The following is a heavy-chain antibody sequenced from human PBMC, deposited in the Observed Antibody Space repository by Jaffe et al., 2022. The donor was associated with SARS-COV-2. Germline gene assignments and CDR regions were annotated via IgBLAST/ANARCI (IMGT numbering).Heavy chain of an antibody. CDR2: TRDKSKGFTT. J-gene: IGHJ4*02. V-gene: IGHV3-72*01. D-gene: IGHD1-26*01. CDR1: GFTFSDHY. CDR3: ARVVIKSGNYYFGY. Sequence: EVQLVESGGGLVQPGGSLRLSCAASGFTFSDHYMDWVRQAPGKGLEWVGRTRDKSKGFTTEYAASVKGRFTISRDDSKNSLYLQMNSLETEDTAVYYCARVVIKSGNYYFGYWGQGTLVTVSS.